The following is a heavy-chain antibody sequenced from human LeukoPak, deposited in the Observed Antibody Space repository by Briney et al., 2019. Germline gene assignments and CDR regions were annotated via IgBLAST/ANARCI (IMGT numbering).Heavy chain of an antibody. CDR3: ATLYGDYGSY. CDR1: GLDFRSNA. D-gene: IGHD4-17*01. V-gene: IGHV3-23*01. Sequence: GGSLRLSCVASGLDFRSNAMKWVRQAPGKGLEWVAAVSGGGGAYYADSVKGRFTISRDTSKNTLYLQLNSLRAEDTALYYCATLYGDYGSYWGQGTLVTVSS. J-gene: IGHJ4*02. CDR2: VSGGGGA.